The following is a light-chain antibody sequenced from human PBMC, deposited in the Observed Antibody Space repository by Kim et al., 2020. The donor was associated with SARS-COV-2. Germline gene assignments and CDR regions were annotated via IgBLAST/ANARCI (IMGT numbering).Light chain of an antibody. J-gene: IGKJ1*01. CDR3: QQYNNLPRT. V-gene: IGKV3-15*01. CDR2: GAS. Sequence: VSPGERATLSCRASQSVSSNLAWYQQKPGQAPRLLIYGASTRATGIPARFSGSGSGTEFTLTISSLQSEDFAVYYCQQYNNLPRTFGQGTKVDIK. CDR1: QSVSSN.